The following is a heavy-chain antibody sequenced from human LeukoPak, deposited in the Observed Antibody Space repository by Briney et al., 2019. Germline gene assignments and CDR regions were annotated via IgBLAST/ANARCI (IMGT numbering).Heavy chain of an antibody. Sequence: GASVKVSCKASGGTFSSYAISWVRQAPGQGLEWMGGIIPIFGTANYAQKFQGRVTITTDESTSTAYMELSSLRSEDTAVYYCARVTTGTADAFDIWGQRTMVTVSS. CDR3: ARVTTGTADAFDI. J-gene: IGHJ3*02. CDR2: IIPIFGTA. D-gene: IGHD1-1*01. CDR1: GGTFSSYA. V-gene: IGHV1-69*05.